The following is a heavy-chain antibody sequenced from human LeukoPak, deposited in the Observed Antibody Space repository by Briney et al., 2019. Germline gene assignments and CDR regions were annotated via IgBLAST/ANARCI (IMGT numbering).Heavy chain of an antibody. CDR2: INHSGST. J-gene: IGHJ3*02. CDR3: ARAHRGVSKAGTKTIEQRAFDI. Sequence: SETLSLTCTVSGGSIRSYYWSWIRQPPGKGLGWIGEINHSGSTNYNPSLKSRVTISVDTSKNQFSLKLSSVTAADTAVYYCARAHRGVSKAGTKTIEQRAFDIWGQGTMVTVSS. V-gene: IGHV4-34*01. CDR1: GGSIRSYY. D-gene: IGHD6-13*01.